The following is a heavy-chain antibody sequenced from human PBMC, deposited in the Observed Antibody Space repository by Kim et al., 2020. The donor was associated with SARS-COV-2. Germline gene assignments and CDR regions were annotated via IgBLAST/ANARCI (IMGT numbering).Heavy chain of an antibody. V-gene: IGHV3-48*02. D-gene: IGHD3-22*01. Sequence: GGSLRLSCAASGFTFSSYSMNWFRQAPGKGLEWVSYISSSSSTIYYADSVKGRFTISRDNAKNSLYLQMNSLRDEDTAVYYCARDGGYYDSSGYSDGGFDYWGQGTLVTVSS. CDR3: ARDGGYYDSSGYSDGGFDY. CDR2: ISSSSSTI. CDR1: GFTFSSYS. J-gene: IGHJ4*02.